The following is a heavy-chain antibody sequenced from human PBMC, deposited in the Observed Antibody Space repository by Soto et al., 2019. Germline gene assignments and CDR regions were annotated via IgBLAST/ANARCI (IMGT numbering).Heavy chain of an antibody. CDR2: IWYDGSNK. CDR3: ARDPYRFFNGGLTSFWFDP. D-gene: IGHD3-3*01. CDR1: GSTFSSYG. V-gene: IGHV3-33*01. Sequence: GGSLRLSCAASGSTFSSYGMHWVRQAPGKGLEWVAVIWYDGSNKYYADSVKGRFTISRDNSKNTLYLQMKGLRAEDTAVYYCARDPYRFFNGGLTSFWFDPWGQGTLVTVSS. J-gene: IGHJ5*02.